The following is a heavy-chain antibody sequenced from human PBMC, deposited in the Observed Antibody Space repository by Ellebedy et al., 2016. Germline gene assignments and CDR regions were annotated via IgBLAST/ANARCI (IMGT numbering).Heavy chain of an antibody. D-gene: IGHD3-9*01. Sequence: SLKISCAASGFTFDDYAMHWVRQAPGKGLEWVSGISWNSGSTGYAGSVKGRFTISRDNAKNSLYLQMNSLRAEDTALYYCAKDMYYDILPSGNYYGMDVWGQGTTVTVSS. CDR3: AKDMYYDILPSGNYYGMDV. CDR2: ISWNSGST. CDR1: GFTFDDYA. V-gene: IGHV3-9*01. J-gene: IGHJ6*02.